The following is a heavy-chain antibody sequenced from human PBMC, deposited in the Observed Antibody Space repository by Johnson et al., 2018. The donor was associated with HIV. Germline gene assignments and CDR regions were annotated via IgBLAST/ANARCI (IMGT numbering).Heavy chain of an antibody. CDR1: GITFRSYL. D-gene: IGHD6-6*01. V-gene: IGHV3-23*04. CDR2: ISASGAST. J-gene: IGHJ3*02. Sequence: LQLVESGGGLAQPGGSLRLSCAASGITFRSYLLTWVRQAPGKGLEWVSHISASGASTYYADSVEGRFTISRDHSKNTLYLQMNSLRAEDTAVYYCAKDNELIAARGNGAFDIWGQGTMVTVSS. CDR3: AKDNELIAARGNGAFDI.